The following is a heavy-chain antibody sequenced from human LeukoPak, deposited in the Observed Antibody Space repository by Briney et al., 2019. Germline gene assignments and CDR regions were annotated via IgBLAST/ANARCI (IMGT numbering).Heavy chain of an antibody. CDR2: VYYSGTT. CDR3: GTAAAPTACDI. D-gene: IGHD2-2*01. Sequence: PSETLSLTCTVSGGSIISFTYYWGWIRQPPGKGLEWIGSVYYSGTTYYNPSLKSRVTISVDTSKSHFSLKLTSVTAADTAVYYCGTAAAPTACDIWGQGTMVTVSS. V-gene: IGHV4-39*01. J-gene: IGHJ3*02. CDR1: GGSIISFTYY.